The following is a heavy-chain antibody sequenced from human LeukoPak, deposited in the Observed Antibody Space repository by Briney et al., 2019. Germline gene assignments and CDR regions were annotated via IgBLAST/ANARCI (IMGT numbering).Heavy chain of an antibody. CDR3: AKGRGDFLSRFETRDYAFDV. D-gene: IGHD3-3*01. CDR2: IRYDGGSE. CDR1: GLTFNSHG. Sequence: GGSLTLSCTASGLTFNSHGMHWVRQAPGKGLEWVAFIRYDGGSEYYADSVMGRFTISRDSSKNTVYLKMNSLRVEDVAVYYCAKGRGDFLSRFETRDYAFDVWGQGTMVTVSS. V-gene: IGHV3-30*02. J-gene: IGHJ3*01.